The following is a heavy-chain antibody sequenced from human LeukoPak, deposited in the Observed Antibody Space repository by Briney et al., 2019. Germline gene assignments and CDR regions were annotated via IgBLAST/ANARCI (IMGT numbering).Heavy chain of an antibody. D-gene: IGHD5-12*01. V-gene: IGHV1-2*02. CDR2: INPNSGGT. J-gene: IGHJ5*02. Sequence: ASVKVSCKASGYTFTGYYMHWLRQAPGQGLEWMGWINPNSGGTNYAQKFQGRVTMTRDTSISTAYMELSRLRSDDTAVYYCATEPCNSGYDYSYCNSGSCHLWGQGTLVTVSS. CDR3: ATEPCNSGYDYSYCNSGSCHL. CDR1: GYTFTGYY.